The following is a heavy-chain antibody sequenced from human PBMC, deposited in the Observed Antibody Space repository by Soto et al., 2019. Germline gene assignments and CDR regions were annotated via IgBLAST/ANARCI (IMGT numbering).Heavy chain of an antibody. CDR2: SRNKASGYTT. Sequence: EVQLVESGGGLVQPGGSLRLSCAASGFTFSDHYMDWVRQAPGKGLEWIARSRNKASGYTTVYAASVRGKFTISRDDSRSSLYLQMNSLNTDDTAVYYCARGFHSFDIWAEGQWSPSLQ. CDR1: GFTFSDHY. CDR3: ARGFHSFDI. J-gene: IGHJ3*02. V-gene: IGHV3-72*01.